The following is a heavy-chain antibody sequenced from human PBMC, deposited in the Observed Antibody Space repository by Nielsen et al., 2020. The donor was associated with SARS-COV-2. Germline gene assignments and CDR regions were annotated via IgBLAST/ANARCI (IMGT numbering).Heavy chain of an antibody. CDR1: GFTFSSYG. CDR2: IWYDGSNK. Sequence: GGSLRLSCAASGFTFSSYGMHWVRQAPGKGLEWVAVIWYDGSNKYYADPVKGRFTISRDNSKNTLYLQMNSLRAEDTAVYYCARSFIAVADHLEYYFDYWGQGTLVTVSS. D-gene: IGHD6-19*01. J-gene: IGHJ4*02. CDR3: ARSFIAVADHLEYYFDY. V-gene: IGHV3-33*08.